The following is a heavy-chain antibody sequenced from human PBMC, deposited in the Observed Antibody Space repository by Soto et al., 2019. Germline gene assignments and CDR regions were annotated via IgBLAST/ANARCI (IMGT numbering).Heavy chain of an antibody. V-gene: IGHV3-23*01. CDR2: INGGSTT. Sequence: QLGGSLRLSCAASGFSFSSYAMNWVRQAPGKGLEWVTTINGGSTTYYADSVKGRFTISRDNSKNTLYLQMNGLRAEDTAVYYCAKDKDWSGVYGMDVWGQGTTGTVSS. CDR3: AKDKDWSGVYGMDV. J-gene: IGHJ6*02. CDR1: GFSFSSYA. D-gene: IGHD3-3*01.